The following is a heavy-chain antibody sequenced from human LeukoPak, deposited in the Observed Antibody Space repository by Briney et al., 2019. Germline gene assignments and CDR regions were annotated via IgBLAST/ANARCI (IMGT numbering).Heavy chain of an antibody. CDR3: ACEYSSSWFDY. CDR1: GFTFSSYA. V-gene: IGHV3-30-3*01. D-gene: IGHD6-13*01. CDR2: ISYDGSNK. J-gene: IGHJ4*02. Sequence: GRSLRLYCAASGFTFSSYAMHWVRQAPGKGLEWVAVISYDGSNKYYADSVKGRFTISRDNSKNTLYLQMNSLRAEDTAVYYCACEYSSSWFDYWGQGTLVTVSS.